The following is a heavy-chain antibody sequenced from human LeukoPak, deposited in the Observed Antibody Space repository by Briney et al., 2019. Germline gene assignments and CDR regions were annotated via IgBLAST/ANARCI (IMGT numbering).Heavy chain of an antibody. J-gene: IGHJ4*02. V-gene: IGHV4-34*01. Sequence: PSETLSLTCGVSGGSFSGHFYSRIRQPPGKGLEWIGEITHRGSINYNPSLKSRVAMSVDTSKNQFSLKLSSVTAADTAVYYCARFRQWLGYFAYWGQGTLVIVSS. CDR1: GGSFSGHF. CDR3: ARFRQWLGYFAY. CDR2: ITHRGSI. D-gene: IGHD6-19*01.